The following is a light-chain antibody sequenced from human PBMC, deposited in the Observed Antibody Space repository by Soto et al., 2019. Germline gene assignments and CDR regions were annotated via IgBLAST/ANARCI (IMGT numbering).Light chain of an antibody. CDR2: AAS. V-gene: IGKV1-9*01. J-gene: IGKJ1*01. Sequence: DIQLTQSPSFLSASVGDRVTITCRASQGISSYLAWYQQKPGKAPKLLIYAASTLQSGVPSRFSGSGSGTEFTLTISGLQPDDFATYYCQQYNSYSFGQGTKVDIK. CDR3: QQYNSYS. CDR1: QGISSY.